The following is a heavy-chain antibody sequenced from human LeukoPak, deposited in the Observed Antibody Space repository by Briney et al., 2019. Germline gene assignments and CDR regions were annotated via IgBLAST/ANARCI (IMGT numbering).Heavy chain of an antibody. CDR1: GFTFSTYW. Sequence: GGSLRLSCAAAGFTFSTYWMHWVRQAPGKGLEWVANIKQDGSEKYYVDSVKGRFTISRDNARNSLYLQMNSLRAEDTAVYYCSRAMDVWGQGTTVTVSS. V-gene: IGHV3-7*01. CDR3: SRAMDV. J-gene: IGHJ6*02. CDR2: IKQDGSEK.